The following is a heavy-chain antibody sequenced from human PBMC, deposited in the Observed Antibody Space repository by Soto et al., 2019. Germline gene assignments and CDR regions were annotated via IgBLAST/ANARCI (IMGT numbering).Heavy chain of an antibody. CDR3: AREGGIVGATAADY. CDR2: IYYSGST. V-gene: IGHV4-31*03. CDR1: GGSISSGGYY. D-gene: IGHD1-26*01. J-gene: IGHJ4*02. Sequence: QVQLQESGPGLVKPSQTLSLTCTVSGGSISSGGYYWSWIRQHPGKGLEWSGYIYYSGSTYYNPSLKSRVTISVGTAKNQFSLKLSSVTAADTAVYYCAREGGIVGATAADYWGQGTLVTVSS.